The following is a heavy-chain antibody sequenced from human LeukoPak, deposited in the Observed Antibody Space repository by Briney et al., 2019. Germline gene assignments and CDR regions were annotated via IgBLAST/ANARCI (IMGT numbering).Heavy chain of an antibody. CDR1: GYTFTSYG. D-gene: IGHD3-3*01. Sequence: ASVKVSCKASGYTFTSYGISWVRQAPGQGLEWMGWINPNSGEAKYAQKFQGRVTMTRDTSISTAYMELSRLTSDDTAMYYCARDRAKVFGVVIIVEAFDNWGQGTMVTVSS. J-gene: IGHJ3*02. CDR2: INPNSGEA. CDR3: ARDRAKVFGVVIIVEAFDN. V-gene: IGHV1-2*02.